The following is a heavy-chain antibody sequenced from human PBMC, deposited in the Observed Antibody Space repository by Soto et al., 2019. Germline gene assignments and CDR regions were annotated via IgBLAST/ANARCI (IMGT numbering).Heavy chain of an antibody. CDR2: IKSTKDGGAR. D-gene: IGHD1-1*01. CDR3: VEGWNDF. CDR1: VFMFSSAW. V-gene: IGHV3-15*01. Sequence: EVQVVESGGDLVEPGGSLRLSCVTSVFMFSSAWMSWVRQAPGKGLEWVARIKSTKDGGARDYAAPVNGRFSISRDDSKSTVYLQMNSLRVEDTALYYCVEGWNDFWGQGTLVTVSS. J-gene: IGHJ4*02.